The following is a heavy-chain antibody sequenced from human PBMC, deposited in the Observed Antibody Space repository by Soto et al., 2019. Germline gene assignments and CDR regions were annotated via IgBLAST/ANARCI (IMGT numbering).Heavy chain of an antibody. D-gene: IGHD6-13*01. CDR1: GGSISSSSYY. J-gene: IGHJ6*02. CDR2: IYYSGST. V-gene: IGHV4-39*01. CDR3: ARSYSSWSGYYYGMDV. Sequence: SETLSLTCTVSGGSISSSSYYWGRIRQPPGKGLEWIGSIYYSGSTYYNPSLKSRVTISVDTSKNQFSLKLSSVTAADTAVYYCARSYSSWSGYYYGMDVWGQGTTVTVSS.